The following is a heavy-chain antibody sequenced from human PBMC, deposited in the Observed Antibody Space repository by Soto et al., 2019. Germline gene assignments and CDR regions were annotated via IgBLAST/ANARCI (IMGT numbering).Heavy chain of an antibody. CDR1: GYSFTSYA. V-gene: IGHV1-8*01. J-gene: IGHJ4*02. Sequence: GASVKVSCKASGYSFTSYAINWVRQATGQGLEWVGWMHPNSGNTAYAQNFQGRVTMTRDTSISTAYMELSSLRSEDTAVYFCARGRTEQLVPHYWGQGTRVTVSS. D-gene: IGHD6-6*01. CDR3: ARGRTEQLVPHY. CDR2: MHPNSGNT.